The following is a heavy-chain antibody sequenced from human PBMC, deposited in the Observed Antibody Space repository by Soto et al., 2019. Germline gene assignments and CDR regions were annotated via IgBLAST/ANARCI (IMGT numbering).Heavy chain of an antibody. V-gene: IGHV3-23*01. D-gene: IGHD5-18*01. CDR3: AKGIYSYGYNSFDY. J-gene: IGHJ4*02. Sequence: GGSLRLSCAASGFTFSSYAMSWVRQATGKGLEWVSAISGSGDSTYDADSVKGRFTISGDNSKNTLYLQMNSLRAEDTAVYYCAKGIYSYGYNSFDYWSQGTLVTVSS. CDR2: ISGSGDST. CDR1: GFTFSSYA.